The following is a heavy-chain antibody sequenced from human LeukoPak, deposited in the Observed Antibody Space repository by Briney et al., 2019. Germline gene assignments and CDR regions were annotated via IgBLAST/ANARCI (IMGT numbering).Heavy chain of an antibody. Sequence: ASVKVSCKASGYTFTGYYMHWVRQAPGQGLEWMGWINPNSGGTNYAQKLQGRVTMTRDTSISTAYMELSRLRSDDTAVYYCARDPGYYDSSGYFGYWGQGTLVTVSS. CDR1: GYTFTGYY. CDR2: INPNSGGT. CDR3: ARDPGYYDSSGYFGY. J-gene: IGHJ4*02. V-gene: IGHV1-2*02. D-gene: IGHD3-22*01.